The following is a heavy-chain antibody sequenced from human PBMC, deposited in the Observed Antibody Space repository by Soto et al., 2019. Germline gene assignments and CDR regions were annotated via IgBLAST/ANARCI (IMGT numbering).Heavy chain of an antibody. D-gene: IGHD6-13*01. CDR2: IRSSGNTI. J-gene: IGHJ4*02. CDR3: AREGSSRSYYYDY. CDR1: GFTFSDYS. V-gene: IGHV3-48*01. Sequence: EVQLVESGGGLVQPGGSLRLSCAASGFTFSDYSMNWVRQAPGKGLEWVSYIRSSGNTIYYADSVRGQFTISRDSAENSLYLQMNSLRVEDTAVYYCAREGSSRSYYYDYWGQGTLVTVSS.